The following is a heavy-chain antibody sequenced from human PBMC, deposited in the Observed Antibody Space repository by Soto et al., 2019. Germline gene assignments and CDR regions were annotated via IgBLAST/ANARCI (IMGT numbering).Heavy chain of an antibody. CDR3: ARGRYFGGASQPVDKYYYYYMDV. V-gene: IGHV3-74*01. J-gene: IGHJ6*03. CDR1: GFTFSSYW. D-gene: IGHD3-9*01. CDR2: INSDGSST. Sequence: GGSLRLSCAASGFTFSSYWMHWVRQAPGKGLVWVSRINSDGSSTSYADSVKGRFTISRDNAKNTLYLQMNSLRAEDTAVYYCARGRYFGGASQPVDKYYYYYMDVWGKGTTVTVSS.